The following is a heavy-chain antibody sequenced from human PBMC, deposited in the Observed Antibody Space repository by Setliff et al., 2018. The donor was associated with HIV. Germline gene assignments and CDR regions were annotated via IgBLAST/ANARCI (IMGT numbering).Heavy chain of an antibody. CDR2: IHHSGSV. CDR3: ARGTTLNVVPDAFDI. V-gene: IGHV4-38-2*01. J-gene: IGHJ3*02. Sequence: SETLSLTCPVSGYSISSGYYWGWIRQPPGKGLEWIGNIHHSGSVYYNLSLKRRVTISVDTSKNQFSLKLTSATAADTAVYYCARGTTLNVVPDAFDIWGQGTMVTVSS. CDR1: GYSISSGYY. D-gene: IGHD4-17*01.